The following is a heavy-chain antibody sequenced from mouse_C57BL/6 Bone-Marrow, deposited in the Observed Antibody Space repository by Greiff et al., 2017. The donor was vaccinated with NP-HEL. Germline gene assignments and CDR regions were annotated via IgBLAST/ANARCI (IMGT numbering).Heavy chain of an antibody. V-gene: IGHV5-4*01. CDR1: GFTFSSYA. CDR3: ARDGLCRDY. J-gene: IGHJ2*01. CDR2: ISDGGSYT. D-gene: IGHD1-1*02. Sequence: EVKLVESGGGLVKPGGSLKLSCAASGFTFSSYAMSWVRQTPEKRLEWVATISDGGSYTYYPDNVKGRFTISRDNAKNNLYLQMSHLKSEDTAMYYCARDGLCRDYWGKGTTLTVSS.